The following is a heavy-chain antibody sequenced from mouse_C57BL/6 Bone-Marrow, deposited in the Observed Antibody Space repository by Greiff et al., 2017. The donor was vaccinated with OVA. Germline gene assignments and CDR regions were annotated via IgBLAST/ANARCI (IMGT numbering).Heavy chain of an antibody. D-gene: IGHD3-2*02. J-gene: IGHJ3*01. V-gene: IGHV1-7*01. CDR2: INPSSGYT. CDR3: ARGRQLRLRFFAY. Sequence: QVQLQQSGAELAKPGASVKLSCKASGYTFTSYWMHWVKQRPGQGLEWIGYINPSSGYTKYNQKFKDKATLTADKSSSTAYMQLSSLTYGDSAVYYCARGRQLRLRFFAYWGQGTLVTVSA. CDR1: GYTFTSYW.